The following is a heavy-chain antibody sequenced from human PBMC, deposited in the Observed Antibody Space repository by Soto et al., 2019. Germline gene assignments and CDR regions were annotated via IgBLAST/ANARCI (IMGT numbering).Heavy chain of an antibody. CDR2: INHSGRT. CDR1: GGSFSGYC. Sequence: LSLTCAVHGGSFSGYCWSWIRQPPGKGLEWIGEINHSGRTNYNPSLKGRVTISVDTSKSQFSLKLSSVTAADTAVYYCARGRKYYDFWSGYSHPRYYFNYWGQGTLVTVSS. J-gene: IGHJ4*02. D-gene: IGHD3-3*01. V-gene: IGHV4-34*01. CDR3: ARGRKYYDFWSGYSHPRYYFNY.